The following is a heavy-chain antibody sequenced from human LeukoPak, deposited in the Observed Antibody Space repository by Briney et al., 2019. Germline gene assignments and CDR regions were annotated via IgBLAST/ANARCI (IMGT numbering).Heavy chain of an antibody. D-gene: IGHD5-18*01. CDR2: IIPIFGTA. V-gene: IGHV1-69*05. J-gene: IGHJ3*02. CDR3: ARKSDTAMVKVWGAFDI. CDR1: GGTFSSYA. Sequence: SVKVSCKASGGTFSSYAISWVRQAPGQGLEWMGGIIPIFGTANYAQKFQGRVTITTDESTSTAYMELSSLRSEDTAVYYCARKSDTAMVKVWGAFDIWGQGTMVTVSS.